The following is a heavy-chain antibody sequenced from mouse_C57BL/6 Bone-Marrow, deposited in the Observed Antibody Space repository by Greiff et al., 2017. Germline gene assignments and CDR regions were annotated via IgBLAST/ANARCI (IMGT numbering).Heavy chain of an antibody. D-gene: IGHD1-1*01. CDR2: INPNNGGT. V-gene: IGHV1-26*01. CDR3: ARCTRVYYYDFDY. Sequence: EVQLQQSGPELVKPGASVKISCKASGYTFTDYYMNWVKQSHGKSLEWIGDINPNNGGTSYNQKFKGKATLTVDKSSSTAYMELRSLTSEDSAVYYCARCTRVYYYDFDYWGQGTTLTVSS. J-gene: IGHJ2*01. CDR1: GYTFTDYY.